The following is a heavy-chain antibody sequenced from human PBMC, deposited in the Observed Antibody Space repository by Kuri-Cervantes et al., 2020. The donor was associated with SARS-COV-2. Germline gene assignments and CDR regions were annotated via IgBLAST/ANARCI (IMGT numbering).Heavy chain of an antibody. Sequence: LRLSCTVSGGSISSGDYYWSRIRQPPGKGLEWIGYIYYSGSTYYNPSLKSRVTISVDTSKNQFSLKLSSVTAADTAVYYCARESSYITIFGVVTRYGMDVWGQGTTVTVSS. CDR3: ARESSYITIFGVVTRYGMDV. J-gene: IGHJ6*02. CDR2: IYYSGST. CDR1: GGSISSGDYY. D-gene: IGHD3-3*01. V-gene: IGHV4-30-4*01.